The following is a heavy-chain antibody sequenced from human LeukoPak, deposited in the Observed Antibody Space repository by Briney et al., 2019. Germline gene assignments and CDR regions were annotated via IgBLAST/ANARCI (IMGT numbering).Heavy chain of an antibody. V-gene: IGHV6-1*01. CDR1: GDSVSSNSAA. D-gene: IGHD2-15*01. J-gene: IGHJ4*01. CDR3: AREGYCSGGSGYSQKALDY. CDR2: TYYRSKWYN. Sequence: SQTLSLTCAISGDSVSSNSAAWNWIRQSPSRGLEWLGRTYYRSKWYNDYAVSVKSRITINPDTSKNQFSLQLNSVTPEDTAVYYCAREGYCSGGSGYSQKALDYWGHGTLVTVSS.